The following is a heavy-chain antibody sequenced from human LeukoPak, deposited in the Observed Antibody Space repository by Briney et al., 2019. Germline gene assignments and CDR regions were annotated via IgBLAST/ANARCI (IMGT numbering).Heavy chain of an antibody. CDR2: INAGNGNT. CDR3: ARGEYCSGGSCYYHYYYYMDV. Sequence: ASVKVSCKASGYTFTSYAMHWVRQAPGQRLEWMGWINAGNGNTKYSQEFQGRVTMTRDMSTSTVYMELSSLRSEDTVVYYCARGEYCSGGSCYYHYYYYMDVWGKGTTVTVSS. CDR1: GYTFTSYA. J-gene: IGHJ6*03. D-gene: IGHD2-15*01. V-gene: IGHV1-3*03.